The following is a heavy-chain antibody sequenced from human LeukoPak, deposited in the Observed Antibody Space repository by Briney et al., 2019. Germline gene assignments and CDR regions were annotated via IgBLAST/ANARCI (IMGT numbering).Heavy chain of an antibody. V-gene: IGHV4-59*11. J-gene: IGHJ3*02. CDR2: IYYSGST. D-gene: IGHD5-12*01. CDR3: ARDRRPDPLANDAFDI. Sequence: SETLSLTCTVSGGSISSHFWSWIRQPPGKGLEWIGYIYYSGSTNYNPSLKSRVTISVDTSKNQFSLKLSSVTAADTAVYYCARDRRPDPLANDAFDIWGQGTMVTVSS. CDR1: GGSISSHF.